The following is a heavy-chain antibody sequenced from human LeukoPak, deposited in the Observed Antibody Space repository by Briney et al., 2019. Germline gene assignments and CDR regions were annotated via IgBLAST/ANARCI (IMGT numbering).Heavy chain of an antibody. CDR3: ARGEGSGWYWAFDI. D-gene: IGHD6-19*01. V-gene: IGHV4-59*01. J-gene: IGHJ3*02. Sequence: SETLSLTCTVSGGSIISYYWGWIRQSPRRGLEWIGYIYSIGSTNYNPSLQSRVTISVDTSKHQFSLKLRSVTAADTAIYYCARGEGSGWYWAFDIWGQGTMVIASS. CDR1: GGSIISYY. CDR2: IYSIGST.